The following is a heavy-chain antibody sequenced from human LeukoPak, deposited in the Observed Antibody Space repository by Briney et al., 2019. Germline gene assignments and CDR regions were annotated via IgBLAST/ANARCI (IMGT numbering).Heavy chain of an antibody. CDR1: GGSISSSNW. V-gene: IGHV4-4*02. J-gene: IGHJ4*02. Sequence: SGTLSLTCAVSGGSISSSNWWSWVRQPPGKGLEWIGEIYHSGSTNYNPSLKSRVTISVDKSKNQFSLKLSSVTAADTAVYYCARDYFVARGVAATRYYYWGQGTLVTVSS. CDR2: IYHSGST. D-gene: IGHD2-15*01. CDR3: ARDYFVARGVAATRYYY.